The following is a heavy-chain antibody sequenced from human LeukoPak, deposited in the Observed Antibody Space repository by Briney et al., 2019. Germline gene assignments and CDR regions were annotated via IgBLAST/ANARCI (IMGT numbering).Heavy chain of an antibody. J-gene: IGHJ4*02. V-gene: IGHV3-30*18. CDR1: GFTFSSYG. Sequence: GGSLRLSCAASGFTFSSYGMHWVRQAPGKGLEWVAVISYDGSNRYYADSVKGRFTISRDNSKNTLYLQMNSLRAEDTAVYYCAKPAGYSSSWHFDYWGQGTLVTVSS. D-gene: IGHD6-13*01. CDR3: AKPAGYSSSWHFDY. CDR2: ISYDGSNR.